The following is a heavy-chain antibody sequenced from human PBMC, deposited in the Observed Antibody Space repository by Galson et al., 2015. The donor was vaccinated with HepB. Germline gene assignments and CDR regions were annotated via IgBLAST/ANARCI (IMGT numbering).Heavy chain of an antibody. Sequence: SVKVSCKASGYTFDRYAMHWVRQAPGQRLEWMGWINAGNGKTKYSQKFQGRVTITRDTSARTAYMELSSLRSEDTAVYYCARSYYDILTSDSNNWFDSWGSSWYGGLDYWGQGTLVTVSS. CDR2: INAGNGKT. V-gene: IGHV1-3*01. CDR3: ARSYYDILTSDSNNWFDSWGSSWYGGLDY. D-gene: IGHD3-9*01. CDR1: GYTFDRYA. J-gene: IGHJ4*02.